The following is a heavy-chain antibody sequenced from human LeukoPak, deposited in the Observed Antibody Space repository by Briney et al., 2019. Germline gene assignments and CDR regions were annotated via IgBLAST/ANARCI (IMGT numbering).Heavy chain of an antibody. D-gene: IGHD2-21*01. Sequence: GGSLRLSCAASGFTFSSSWMAWVRQAPGKGLEWVGNIKEDGTAKNYVVSVRGRFTISRDNAKNSLYLQMNSLRPADMALYYCVKDRTGGDIFTDVFDMWGQGTMVTVSS. CDR2: IKEDGTAK. V-gene: IGHV3-7*03. CDR3: VKDRTGGDIFTDVFDM. J-gene: IGHJ3*02. CDR1: GFTFSSSW.